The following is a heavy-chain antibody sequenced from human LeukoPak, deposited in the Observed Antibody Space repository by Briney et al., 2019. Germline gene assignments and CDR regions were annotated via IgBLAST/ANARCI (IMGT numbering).Heavy chain of an antibody. Sequence: GGSLRLSCAASGFTVSSNYMSWVRQAPGKGLEWVSVIYSGGSTYYADSVKGRFTISRDNSKNTLYLQMNSLRAEDTAVYYCARELPDYFFDYWGQGTLVTVSS. D-gene: IGHD4/OR15-4a*01. V-gene: IGHV3-53*01. CDR3: ARELPDYFFDY. CDR2: IYSGGST. J-gene: IGHJ4*02. CDR1: GFTVSSNY.